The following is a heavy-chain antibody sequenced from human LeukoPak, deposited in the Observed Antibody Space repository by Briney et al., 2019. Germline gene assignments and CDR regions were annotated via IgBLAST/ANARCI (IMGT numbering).Heavy chain of an antibody. CDR2: INHSGST. Sequence: PSETLSLTCAVYGGSFSGYYWSWIRQPPGKGLEWIGEINHSGSTNYNPSLKSRVTISVDTSKNQFSLKLSSVTAADTAVYYCARAPERGSIVAAGIDYWGQGTLVTVSS. CDR3: ARAPERGSIVAAGIDY. D-gene: IGHD6-13*01. CDR1: GGSFSGYY. V-gene: IGHV4-34*01. J-gene: IGHJ4*02.